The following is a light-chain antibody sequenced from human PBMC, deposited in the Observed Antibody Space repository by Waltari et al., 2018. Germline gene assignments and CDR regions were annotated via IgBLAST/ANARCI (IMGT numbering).Light chain of an antibody. CDR1: HSLSSY. CDR3: QQRSNWPKVT. CDR2: DAS. Sequence: DIVLTQSPATLSLSPGATATLSCRASHSLSSYLAWYQQKPGQAPRLLIDDASNRATGIPARFSGSGSGTDFTLTISSLEPEDFAVYYCQQRSNWPKVTFGPGTKVEIK. J-gene: IGKJ3*01. V-gene: IGKV3-11*01.